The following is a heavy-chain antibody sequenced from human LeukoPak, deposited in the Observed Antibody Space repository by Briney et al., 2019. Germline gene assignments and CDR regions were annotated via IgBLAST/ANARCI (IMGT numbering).Heavy chain of an antibody. Sequence: GGSLRLSCSASGHTLQYYDVTGVRQPPGKGLEWVSGISGSGGGTYYADSVTGRFTISRDNSMSTLYLQMNSLRAEDTALYFCAKASCSRCDLGGRGTLVTVSS. CDR1: GHTLQYYD. CDR3: AKASCSRCDL. V-gene: IGHV3-23*01. D-gene: IGHD3-10*02. CDR2: ISGSGGGT. J-gene: IGHJ2*01.